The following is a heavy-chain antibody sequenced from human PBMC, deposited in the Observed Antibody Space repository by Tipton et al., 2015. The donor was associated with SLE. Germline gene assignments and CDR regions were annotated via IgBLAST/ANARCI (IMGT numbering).Heavy chain of an antibody. CDR3: ARHGGYYFDY. J-gene: IGHJ4*02. CDR1: GGSFSDFY. D-gene: IGHD4-23*01. CDR2: INHSGRT. V-gene: IGHV4-34*01. Sequence: TLSLTCAVYGGSFSDFYWNWIRQPPGKGLEWIGEINHSGRTNYNPSLKSRVTISVDTSKNQFSLKLSSVNAADTAVYYCARHGGYYFDYWGQGTLVTVSS.